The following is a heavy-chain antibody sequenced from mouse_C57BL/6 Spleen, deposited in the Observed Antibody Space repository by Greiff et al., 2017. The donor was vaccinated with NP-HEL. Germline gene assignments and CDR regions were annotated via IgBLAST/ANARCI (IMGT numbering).Heavy chain of an antibody. CDR3: ARERGSSGYDAMDY. V-gene: IGHV1-31*01. D-gene: IGHD3-2*02. Sequence: EVQLQQSGPELVKPGASVTISCKASGYSFTGYYMHWVKQSHGNILDWIGYIYPYNGVSSYNQKFKGKATLTVDKSSSTAYMELRSLTSEDSAVYYCARERGSSGYDAMDYWGQGTSVTVSS. CDR1: GYSFTGYY. CDR2: IYPYNGVS. J-gene: IGHJ4*01.